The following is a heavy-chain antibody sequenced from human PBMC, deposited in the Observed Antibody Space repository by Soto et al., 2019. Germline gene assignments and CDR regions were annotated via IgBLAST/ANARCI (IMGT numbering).Heavy chain of an antibody. CDR3: ARDLADYGSGSYYKGAGFDY. CDR1: GGSFSGYY. CDR2: INHSGST. J-gene: IGHJ4*02. V-gene: IGHV4-34*01. D-gene: IGHD3-10*01. Sequence: QVQLQQWGAGLLKPSETLSLTCAVYGGSFSGYYWSWIRQPPGTGLEWIGEINHSGSTNYNPSLKSRVTISVDTSKTHLSLKLRSVTAADTAVYYCARDLADYGSGSYYKGAGFDYWGQGTLVTVSS.